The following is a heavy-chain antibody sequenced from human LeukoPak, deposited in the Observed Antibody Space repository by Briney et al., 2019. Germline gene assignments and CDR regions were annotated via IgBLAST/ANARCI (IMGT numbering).Heavy chain of an antibody. Sequence: PGGSLRLSCAASGFTFSSYSMNWVRQAPGKGLEWVSAMRGDGGDIRYTDSVKGRFTISRDNSKNTLYLQMNSLRAEDTAVYYCARDHNRSWGPGWFDPWGQGTLVTVSS. CDR3: ARDHNRSWGPGWFDP. CDR2: MRGDGGDI. CDR1: GFTFSSYS. J-gene: IGHJ5*02. D-gene: IGHD3-16*01. V-gene: IGHV3-23*01.